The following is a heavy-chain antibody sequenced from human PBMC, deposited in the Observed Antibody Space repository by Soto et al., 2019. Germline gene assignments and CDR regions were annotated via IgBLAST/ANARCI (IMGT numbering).Heavy chain of an antibody. V-gene: IGHV1-46*01. CDR3: ARTSVAADADY. Sequence: SVKFSCKASAYTFTSSYMHWVRQAPGQGLEWMGIMNPSGGSTSYAQKFQGRVTMTRDTSTSTVYMELSSLRSEHTAVYYCARTSVAADADYWGQGTLVTVSS. CDR1: AYTFTSSY. D-gene: IGHD6-13*01. CDR2: MNPSGGST. J-gene: IGHJ4*02.